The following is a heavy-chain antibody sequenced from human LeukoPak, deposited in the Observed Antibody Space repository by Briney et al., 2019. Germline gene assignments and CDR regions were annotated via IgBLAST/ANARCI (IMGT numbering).Heavy chain of an antibody. Sequence: SETLSLTCGVSGGSVSSTDWWTWIRQPPGKGLEWIGEVHLDGRTNFNPSLKSRLTMSVDLSENHVSLKLTSVTAADTAVYYCAREGGFYRPLDYSGQGTLVTVSS. CDR1: GGSVSSTDW. CDR2: VHLDGRT. D-gene: IGHD6-25*01. V-gene: IGHV4-4*02. CDR3: AREGGFYRPLDY. J-gene: IGHJ4*02.